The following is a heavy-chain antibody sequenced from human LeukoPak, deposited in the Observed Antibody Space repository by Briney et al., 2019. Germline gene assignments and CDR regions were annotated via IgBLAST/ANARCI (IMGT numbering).Heavy chain of an antibody. Sequence: GRSLRLSCAASGFTFDYFAIHWVPQTPGRGLEWVSGISWNSEKIGYADSVKGRFTISRDNAKNSLYLQMNSLRPDDTALYYCVKDDGWFSWGQGTMVTVSS. D-gene: IGHD2-15*01. CDR2: ISWNSEKI. CDR3: VKDDGWFS. CDR1: GFTFDYFA. V-gene: IGHV3-9*01. J-gene: IGHJ3*01.